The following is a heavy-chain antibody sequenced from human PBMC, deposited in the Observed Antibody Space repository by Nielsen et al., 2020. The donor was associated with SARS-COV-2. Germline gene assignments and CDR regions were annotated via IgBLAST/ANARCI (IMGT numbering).Heavy chain of an antibody. J-gene: IGHJ3*02. CDR2: ISASGGST. V-gene: IGHV3-23*01. D-gene: IGHD3-10*01. CDR1: GFTFNIYA. CDR3: AKDDVVRGDAFDI. Sequence: GESVKISCIASGFTFNIYAMAWVRRTPGRGLQWVSGISASGGSTYYTDSVKGRFAVSRDNSRNTLYLQMHSLRVEDTALYYCAKDDVVRGDAFDIWGQGTMVTVSS.